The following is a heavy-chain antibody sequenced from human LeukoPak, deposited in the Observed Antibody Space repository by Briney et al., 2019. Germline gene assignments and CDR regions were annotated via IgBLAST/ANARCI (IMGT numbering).Heavy chain of an antibody. CDR1: GGSISSGSYY. J-gene: IGHJ4*02. CDR3: ARERDVWFGDSKLIYYFDY. CDR2: IYTSGST. D-gene: IGHD3-10*01. V-gene: IGHV4-61*02. Sequence: PSETLSLTCTVSGGSISSGSYYWSWIRQPAGKGLEWIGRIYTSGSTNYNPSLKSRVTISLDTSKSQFSLKLNSVTAADTAVYYCARERDVWFGDSKLIYYFDYWGQGTLVTVSS.